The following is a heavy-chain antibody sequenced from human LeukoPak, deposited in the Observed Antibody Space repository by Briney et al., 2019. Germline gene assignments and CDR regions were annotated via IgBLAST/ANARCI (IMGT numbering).Heavy chain of an antibody. CDR2: IIPIPGMA. V-gene: IGHV1-69*04. CDR1: GGTFSVYA. Sequence: SVTVSCKASGGTFSVYAINWVRQAPGQGLEWMGRIIPIPGMANYAQKFQCRVTITADSSTSTAYMEVSSLRSEDTAVYYCARAVVVARGLMAYFDYWGQGTLVTVSS. J-gene: IGHJ4*02. CDR3: ARAVVVARGLMAYFDY. D-gene: IGHD3-10*01.